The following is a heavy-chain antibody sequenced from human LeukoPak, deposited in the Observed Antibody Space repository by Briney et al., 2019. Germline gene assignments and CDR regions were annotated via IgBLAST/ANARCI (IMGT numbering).Heavy chain of an antibody. CDR2: IYYSGST. D-gene: IGHD5-24*01. J-gene: IGHJ4*02. CDR1: GGSISSGDYY. CDR3: ARVRDGYNYQYYFDS. V-gene: IGHV4-30-4*01. Sequence: SETLSLTCTVSGGSISSGDYYWSWIRQPPGKGLEWIGYIYYSGSTYYNPSLKSRVTISVDTSKNQFSLKLSSVTAADTAVYYCARVRDGYNYQYYFDSWGPGTLVTVSS.